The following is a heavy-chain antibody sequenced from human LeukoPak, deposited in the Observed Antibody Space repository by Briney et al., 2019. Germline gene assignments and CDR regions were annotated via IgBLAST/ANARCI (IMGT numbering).Heavy chain of an antibody. CDR2: INHSGST. V-gene: IGHV4-34*01. J-gene: IGHJ3*02. CDR1: GGSFSGYY. Sequence: SETLSLTCAVYGGSFSGYYWSWIRQPPGKGLEWIGEINHSGSTNYNPSLKSRVTISVDTSKNQFSLKLSSVTAADTAVYYCARDSPPYYDFWSGYSADAFDIWGQGTMVTVSS. CDR3: ARDSPPYYDFWSGYSADAFDI. D-gene: IGHD3-3*01.